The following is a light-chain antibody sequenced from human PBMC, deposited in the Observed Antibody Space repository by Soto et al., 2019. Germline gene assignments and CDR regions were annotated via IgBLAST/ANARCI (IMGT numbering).Light chain of an antibody. CDR1: QDISSW. V-gene: IGKV1D-12*01. Sequence: DIQMTQSPSSVSASVGDRVIITCRASQDISSWLAWYQQKAGEAPKLLIFAASRLHSAVPSRFSGSVSGTDFTLTITTLQPEDFATYYCQQADSCPLTFGGGTKVEIK. J-gene: IGKJ4*02. CDR2: AAS. CDR3: QQADSCPLT.